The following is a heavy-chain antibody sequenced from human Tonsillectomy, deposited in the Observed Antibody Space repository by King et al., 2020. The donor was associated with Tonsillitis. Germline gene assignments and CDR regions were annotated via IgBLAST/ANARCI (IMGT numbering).Heavy chain of an antibody. Sequence: VQLVESGGGVVQPGRSLRLSCAASGFTFSSYAMHWVRQAPGKGLEWVAVISYDGSNKYYADSVKGRFTISRDNSKNTLYLQMNSLRAEDTAVYYCARDSSSGTEGGAFDIWGQGTMVTVSS. CDR2: ISYDGSNK. CDR1: GFTFSSYA. J-gene: IGHJ3*02. CDR3: ARDSSSGTEGGAFDI. V-gene: IGHV3-30*04. D-gene: IGHD3-22*01.